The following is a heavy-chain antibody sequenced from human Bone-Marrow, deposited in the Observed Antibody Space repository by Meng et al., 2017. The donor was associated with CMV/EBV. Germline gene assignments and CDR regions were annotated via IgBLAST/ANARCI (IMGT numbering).Heavy chain of an antibody. V-gene: IGHV1-46*01. CDR3: ARRGGEFLDY. D-gene: IGHD2-21*01. J-gene: IGHJ4*02. Sequence: KVSCKASGSTFTRYYMHWVRQAPGQGLEWMGIINPSGGSTIYAQKFQGRVTMTRDTSTSTVYMELNSLTSDDTALYYCARRGGEFLDYWGQGTLVTVSS. CDR1: GSTFTRYY. CDR2: INPSGGST.